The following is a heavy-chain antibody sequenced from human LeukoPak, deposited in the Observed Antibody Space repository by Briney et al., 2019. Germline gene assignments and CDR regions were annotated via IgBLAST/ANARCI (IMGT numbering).Heavy chain of an antibody. CDR2: ISAYNGNT. Sequence: ASVKVSCKASGYTFTSYGISWVRQAPGQGLERKGLISAYNGNTNYEQKHQGRGTMTTDTSTSTAYMELRSLRSDDTAVYYCARAYYSSSWYGWDYWGQGTLVTVSS. D-gene: IGHD6-13*01. J-gene: IGHJ4*02. V-gene: IGHV1-18*01. CDR1: GYTFTSYG. CDR3: ARAYYSSSWYGWDY.